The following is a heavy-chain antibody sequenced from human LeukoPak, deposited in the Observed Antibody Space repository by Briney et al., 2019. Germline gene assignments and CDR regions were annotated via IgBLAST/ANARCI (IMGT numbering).Heavy chain of an antibody. V-gene: IGHV1-69*13. Sequence: ASVKVSCKASGGTFSSYAISWVRQAPGQGLEWMGGIIPIFGTANYAQKFQGRVTITADESTSTAYMELSSLRSEDTAVYYRARPRSSTSPQYYYFDYWGQGTLVTVSS. D-gene: IGHD2-2*01. CDR1: GGTFSSYA. CDR3: ARPRSSTSPQYYYFDY. J-gene: IGHJ4*02. CDR2: IIPIFGTA.